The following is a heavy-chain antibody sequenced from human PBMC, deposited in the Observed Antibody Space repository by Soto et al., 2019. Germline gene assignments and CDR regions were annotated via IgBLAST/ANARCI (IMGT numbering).Heavy chain of an antibody. J-gene: IGHJ4*02. D-gene: IGHD6-19*01. CDR3: ARAYRINGWSDYFFDY. CDR1: GGFMSSDY. Sequence: SETLSLTCTVSGGFMSSDYCSGIRQAAGKGLEWIGRIDTSGTTNYNPALKSRVIMSVDASKNQFSLNLSSVTAADTAVYFCARAYRINGWSDYFFDYWGQGTLVTVSS. CDR2: IDTSGTT. V-gene: IGHV4-4*07.